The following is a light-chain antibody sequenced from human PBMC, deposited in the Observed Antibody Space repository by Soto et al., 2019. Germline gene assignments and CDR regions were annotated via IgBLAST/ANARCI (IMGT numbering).Light chain of an antibody. CDR1: QSISSW. CDR3: QQYNSYMWT. Sequence: GDRVTITCRASQSISSWLAWYQQKPGKAPKLLIYDASSLESGVPSRFSGSGSGTEFTLTISSLQPDDFATYYCQQYNSYMWTFGGRTKVDI. J-gene: IGKJ4*02. CDR2: DAS. V-gene: IGKV1-5*01.